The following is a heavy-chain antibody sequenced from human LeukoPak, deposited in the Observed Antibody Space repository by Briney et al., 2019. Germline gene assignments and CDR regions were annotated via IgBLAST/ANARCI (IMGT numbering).Heavy chain of an antibody. V-gene: IGHV3-21*01. CDR3: ARPHSSSWFGYFDY. D-gene: IGHD6-13*01. J-gene: IGHJ4*02. CDR2: ISSSSSYI. Sequence: GGSLRLSCAPSGFTFSSYSMNWVRQAPGNGLEWVSSISSSSSYIYYADSVKGRFTISRDNAKNSLYLQMNSLRAEDTAVYYCARPHSSSWFGYFDYWGQGTLVTVSS. CDR1: GFTFSSYS.